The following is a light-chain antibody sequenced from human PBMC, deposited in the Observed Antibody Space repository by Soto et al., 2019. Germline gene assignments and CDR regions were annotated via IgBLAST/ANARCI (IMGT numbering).Light chain of an antibody. V-gene: IGKV1-39*01. Sequence: DIQMTQSPSSLSASVGDRVTITCRASQSISSYLNWYQQKPGKAPKLLIYAASSLQSGVPSRFSGSGSGTDFPLTISSLQPEDFATNYCQQSNITPRTFGQGTKAEIK. CDR1: QSISSY. J-gene: IGKJ1*01. CDR2: AAS. CDR3: QQSNITPRT.